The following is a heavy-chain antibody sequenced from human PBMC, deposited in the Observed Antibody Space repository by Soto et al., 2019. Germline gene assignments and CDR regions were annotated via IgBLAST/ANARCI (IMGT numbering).Heavy chain of an antibody. V-gene: IGHV3-30*03. Sequence: QVQLVESGGGVVQPGTSLRLSCVGSGFTFRSFVIHWVRQAPGKGLEWVALTSYDGSNTYYGDSVKGRFTISRDNSKNTVDLQMDSLRVEDTDLYYCARWGTTGGLDFWGQGTLVSVSS. CDR1: GFTFRSFV. CDR3: ARWGTTGGLDF. D-gene: IGHD3-16*01. CDR2: TSYDGSNT. J-gene: IGHJ4*02.